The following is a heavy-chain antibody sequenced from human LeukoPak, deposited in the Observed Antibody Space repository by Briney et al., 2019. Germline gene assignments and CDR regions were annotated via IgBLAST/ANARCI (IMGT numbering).Heavy chain of an antibody. CDR2: VSGSGGST. J-gene: IGHJ4*02. CDR3: AKGGIQLWYYLDY. D-gene: IGHD5-18*01. Sequence: GGSLRLSRATSGFTFSSYAMTSVRQAPGKGLEWVSSVSGSGGSTSYADSVKGRFTISRDNSMNTLFLQMNSLRPEDTAVYYCAKGGIQLWYYLDYWGQGTLVTVSS. CDR1: GFTFSSYA. V-gene: IGHV3-23*01.